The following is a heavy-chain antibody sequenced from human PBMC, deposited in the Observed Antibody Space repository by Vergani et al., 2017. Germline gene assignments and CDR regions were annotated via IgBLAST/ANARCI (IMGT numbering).Heavy chain of an antibody. V-gene: IGHV1-46*01. D-gene: IGHD3-3*01. CDR3: ARGATIFGVVMIC. CDR2: INPSGGST. Sequence: QVQLVQSGAEVKKPGASVKVSCKASGYTFTSYYMHWVRQAPGQGLEWMGIINPSGGSTSYAQKFQGRVTMTRDTSTSTVYMELNSLRAEDTAVYYCARGATIFGVVMICWGQGTLVTVSS. J-gene: IGHJ4*02. CDR1: GYTFTSYY.